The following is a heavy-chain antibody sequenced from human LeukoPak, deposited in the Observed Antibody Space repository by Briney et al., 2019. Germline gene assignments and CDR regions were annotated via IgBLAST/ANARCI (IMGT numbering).Heavy chain of an antibody. CDR3: AKGGKWDVTPFDY. Sequence: HTGGSLRLSCAASGFTFSGYAMSWVRQAPGKGLEWVSAISGGGGSTYYADSVKGRFTISRDNSKNTLYLQVNSLRAEDTAVYYCAKGGKWDVTPFDYWGQGTLVTVSS. D-gene: IGHD1-26*01. J-gene: IGHJ4*02. CDR2: ISGGGGST. V-gene: IGHV3-23*01. CDR1: GFTFSGYA.